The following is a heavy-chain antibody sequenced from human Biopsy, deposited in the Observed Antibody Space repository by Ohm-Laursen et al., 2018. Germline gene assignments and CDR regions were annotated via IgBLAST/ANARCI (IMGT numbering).Heavy chain of an antibody. J-gene: IGHJ5*02. Sequence: PSETLSLTCAVSGGSISSGGSYWSWIRQRPGKGLEWIGYIFNSANTYYNPSLKNLITISGDTSKNQFSLKLNSVTAADTAVYYCARGDYFDSNGYFWSDPWGQGTLVTVSS. CDR3: ARGDYFDSNGYFWSDP. CDR1: GGSISSGGSY. D-gene: IGHD3-22*01. V-gene: IGHV4-31*01. CDR2: IFNSANT.